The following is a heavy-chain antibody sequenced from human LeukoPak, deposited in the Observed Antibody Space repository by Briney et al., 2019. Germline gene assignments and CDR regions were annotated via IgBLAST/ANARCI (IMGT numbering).Heavy chain of an antibody. Sequence: VASMKVSCKASGGTFSSYAISWVRQAPGQGLEWMGGIIPIFGKANHAQKFQGRVTITADASTRPAYMELSSLRSEDTAVYYCARVRHVDTDMAETDYWGQGTLVTVSS. CDR1: GGTFSSYA. CDR3: ARVRHVDTDMAETDY. V-gene: IGHV1-69*13. D-gene: IGHD5-18*01. J-gene: IGHJ4*02. CDR2: IIPIFGKA.